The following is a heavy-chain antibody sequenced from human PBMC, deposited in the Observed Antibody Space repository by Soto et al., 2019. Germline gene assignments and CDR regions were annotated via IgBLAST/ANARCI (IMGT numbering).Heavy chain of an antibody. Sequence: PSHTLSLTCAISGYSVASNTASWNVIRQSPSRGLEWLGRTYFRSKWYNDYAVSVKSRIIINPDTSNNQFSLQLNSVTPEDTAVYFCAKGDNLGPKTGYAFDPWGQGIMVTVSS. CDR3: AKGDNLGPKTGYAFDP. V-gene: IGHV6-1*01. CDR2: TYFRSKWYN. J-gene: IGHJ5*02. D-gene: IGHD5-12*01. CDR1: GYSVASNTAS.